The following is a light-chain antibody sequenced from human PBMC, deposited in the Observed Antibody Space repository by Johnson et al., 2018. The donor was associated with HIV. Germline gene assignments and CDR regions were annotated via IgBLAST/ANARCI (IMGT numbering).Light chain of an antibody. Sequence: QSVLTQPPSVSAAPGQKVTISCSGSSSNIGNNYVSWYQQLPGTAPKLLIYDNNKRPSGIPDRFSGSKSGTSATLGITGLQTGDVADYYCGTWDISLSVGYVFGTGSKVTVL. J-gene: IGLJ1*01. CDR2: DNN. CDR1: SSNIGNNY. CDR3: GTWDISLSVGYV. V-gene: IGLV1-51*01.